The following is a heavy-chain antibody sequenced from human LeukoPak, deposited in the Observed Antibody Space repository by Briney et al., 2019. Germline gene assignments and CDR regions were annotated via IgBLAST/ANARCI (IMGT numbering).Heavy chain of an antibody. CDR3: ARDGHSHELDY. CDR1: GGSISSGGYY. J-gene: IGHJ4*02. CDR2: IYYSGST. V-gene: IGHV4-31*03. D-gene: IGHD5-18*01. Sequence: SETLSLTCTVSGGSISSGGYYWSWIRQHPGKGLEWIGYIYYSGSTYYNPSLKSRVTISVDTSKNQVSLKLSSVTAADTAVYYCARDGHSHELDYWGQGTLVTVSS.